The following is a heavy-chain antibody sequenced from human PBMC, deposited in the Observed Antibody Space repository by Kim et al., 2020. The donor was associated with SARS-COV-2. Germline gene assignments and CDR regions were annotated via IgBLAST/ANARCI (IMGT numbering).Heavy chain of an antibody. D-gene: IGHD1-7*01. J-gene: IGHJ3*02. CDR1: GGSISSSSYY. V-gene: IGHV4-39*01. Sequence: SETLSLTCTVSGGSISSSSYYWGWIRQPPGKGLEWIGSIYYSGSTYYNPSLKSRVTISVDTSKNQFSLKLSSVTAADTAVYYCAINDGELVFRSAFDIWGQGTMVTVSS. CDR3: AINDGELVFRSAFDI. CDR2: IYYSGST.